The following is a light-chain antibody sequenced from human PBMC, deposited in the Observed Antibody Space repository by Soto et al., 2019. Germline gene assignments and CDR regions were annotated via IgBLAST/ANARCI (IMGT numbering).Light chain of an antibody. CDR1: QSVCTY. CDR3: QQRSNWPIT. Sequence: EIVLSQSPATLSLSTGERATLSCRASQSVCTYLAWYQQKPGQAPRLLIYDASNRATGIPARFSGSGSGTDFTLTISSLDPEDFAVYYCQQRSNWPITFGQGTRLEIK. J-gene: IGKJ5*01. V-gene: IGKV3-11*01. CDR2: DAS.